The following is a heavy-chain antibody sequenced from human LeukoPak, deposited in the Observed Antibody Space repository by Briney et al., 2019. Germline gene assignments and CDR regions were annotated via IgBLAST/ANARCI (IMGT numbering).Heavy chain of an antibody. CDR1: GYTFTGYY. CDR2: ISPYNGNT. Sequence: ASVKVSCKASGYTFTGYYIHWVRQAPGQGLEWMGWISPYNGNTNYAQKVQDGVTMTTDTSTSTAYMELRSLTSDDTAVYYCARGLGATTFADFDYWGQGTLVTVSS. J-gene: IGHJ4*02. D-gene: IGHD1-26*01. CDR3: ARGLGATTFADFDY. V-gene: IGHV1-18*04.